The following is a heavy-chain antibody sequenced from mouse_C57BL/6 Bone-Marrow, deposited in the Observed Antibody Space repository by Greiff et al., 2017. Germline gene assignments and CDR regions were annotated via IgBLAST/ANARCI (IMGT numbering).Heavy chain of an antibody. D-gene: IGHD2-4*01. CDR2: ISSGGSYT. CDR3: ARPSIYYDYEDYAIDY. J-gene: IGHJ4*01. V-gene: IGHV5-6*01. CDR1: GFTFSSYG. Sequence: EVKLQESGGDLVKPGGSLKLSCAASGFTFSSYGMSWVRQTPDQRLEWVATISSGGSYTYYPDSVKGRFTISRDNDKNTLDLQMSSLKSEDTAMYYCARPSIYYDYEDYAIDYWGQGTSVTGSS.